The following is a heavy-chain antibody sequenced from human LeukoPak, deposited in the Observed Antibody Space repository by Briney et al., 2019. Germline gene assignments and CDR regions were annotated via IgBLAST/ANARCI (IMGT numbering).Heavy chain of an antibody. V-gene: IGHV3-73*01. D-gene: IGHD1-1*01. CDR1: GFTFSGSA. J-gene: IGHJ6*02. CDR3: TRLRPTYGMDV. Sequence: GGSPRLSCAASGFTFSGSAMHWVRQASGKGLEWVGRIRSKANSYATAYAASVKGRFTISRDDSKNTAYLQMNSLKTEDTAVYYCTRLRPTYGMDVWGQGTTVTVSS. CDR2: IRSKANSYAT.